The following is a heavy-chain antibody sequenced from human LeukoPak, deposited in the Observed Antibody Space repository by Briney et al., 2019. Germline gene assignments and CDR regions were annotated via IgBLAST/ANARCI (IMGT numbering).Heavy chain of an antibody. CDR2: IYPGDSDT. D-gene: IGHD5-18*01. J-gene: IGHJ3*02. Sequence: GESLKISCKGSGYSFTSYWIGWVRQMPGKGLEWMGIIYPGDSDTRYSPSFQGQVTISADKSISTAYLQWSSLKASDTAMYYCARHHWYSYGSWAFDIWGQGTMVTVSS. CDR1: GYSFTSYW. CDR3: ARHHWYSYGSWAFDI. V-gene: IGHV5-51*01.